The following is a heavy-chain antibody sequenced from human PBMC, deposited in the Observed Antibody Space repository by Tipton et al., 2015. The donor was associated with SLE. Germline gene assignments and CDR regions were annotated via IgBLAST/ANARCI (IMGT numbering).Heavy chain of an antibody. CDR3: ARVYYDFGGGSDYYYYMDV. D-gene: IGHD3-3*01. V-gene: IGHV5-51*03. Sequence: QLVQSGAEMKKPGESLKIFCKTSGYSFNSYWVGWVRQMPGKGLEWMGIVYPADSDTRYSPSFQGQVTVSADSSLRTAYLQWNSLKASDSAMYYCARVYYDFGGGSDYYYYMDVWGKGTTVTVSS. CDR2: VYPADSDT. J-gene: IGHJ6*03. CDR1: GYSFNSYW.